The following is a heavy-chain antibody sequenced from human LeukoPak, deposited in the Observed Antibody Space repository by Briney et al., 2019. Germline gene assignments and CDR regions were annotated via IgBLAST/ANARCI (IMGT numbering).Heavy chain of an antibody. J-gene: IGHJ4*02. D-gene: IGHD6-19*01. V-gene: IGHV4-34*01. CDR2: INHSGST. Sequence: PSETLSLTCAVYGGSFIGFHWNWIRQPPGKGLEWIGDINHSGSTNYNPSLKSRVTMSVDTSKNQFSLKLSSVTAADTAVYYCATRGSSGWEYYFDYWGQGTLVTVSS. CDR1: GGSFIGFH. CDR3: ATRGSSGWEYYFDY.